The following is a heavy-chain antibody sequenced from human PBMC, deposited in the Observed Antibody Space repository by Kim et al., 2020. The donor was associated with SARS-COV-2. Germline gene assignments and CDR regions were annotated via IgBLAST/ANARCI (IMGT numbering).Heavy chain of an antibody. CDR3: ARFWFRQLAGY. J-gene: IGHJ4*02. D-gene: IGHD6-6*01. Sequence: GGSLRLSCAASGFTFSSYSMSWVRQAPGKGLEWVANIKQDGSDKYYADSVKGRFTISRDNAKSSLYLQMNSLRAEDTAVYYCARFWFRQLAGYWGQGALVTVPS. V-gene: IGHV3-7*01. CDR2: IKQDGSDK. CDR1: GFTFSSYS.